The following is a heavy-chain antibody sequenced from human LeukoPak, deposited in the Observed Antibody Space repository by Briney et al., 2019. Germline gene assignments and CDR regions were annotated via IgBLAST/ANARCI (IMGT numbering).Heavy chain of an antibody. D-gene: IGHD2-21*02. CDR1: GYTFTSYD. V-gene: IGHV1-8*01. CDR2: MSPNSGNT. CDR3: ATCRGDCGGAFDV. J-gene: IGHJ3*01. Sequence: ASVKVSCKASGYTFTSYDINWLRQATGQGLEWMGWMSPNSGNTGYEQKFQGRVTLTRNTSISTAYVELSSLRSEDTAVYYCATCRGDCGGAFDVWGQGTMVTVSS.